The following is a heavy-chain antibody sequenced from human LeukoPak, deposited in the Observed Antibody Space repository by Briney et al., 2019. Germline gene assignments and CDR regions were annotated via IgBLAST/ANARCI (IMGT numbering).Heavy chain of an antibody. D-gene: IGHD3-10*01. CDR3: AKGIPAKYYYGSGSYQNWFDP. CDR1: GFTFSSYA. V-gene: IGHV3-23*01. J-gene: IGHJ5*02. Sequence: PGGSLRLSCAASGFTFSSYAMHWVRQAPGKGLEWVSAISGSGGSTYYADSVKGRFTISRDNSKNTLYLQMNSLRAEDTAVYYCAKGIPAKYYYGSGSYQNWFDPWGQGTLVTVSS. CDR2: ISGSGGST.